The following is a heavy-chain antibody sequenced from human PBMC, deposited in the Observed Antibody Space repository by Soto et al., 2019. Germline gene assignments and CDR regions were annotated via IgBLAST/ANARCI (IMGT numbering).Heavy chain of an antibody. CDR3: ARKYSSSWYSWVEGGVGYYFDY. CDR2: IYYSGST. D-gene: IGHD6-13*01. J-gene: IGHJ4*02. Sequence: QLQLQESGPGLVKPSETLSLTCTVSGGSISSSSYYWGWIRQPTGKGLEWIGSIYYSGSTYYNPSLQGRCTTSVHRSKNQFPLKVSSVTAADRAVYYCARKYSSSWYSWVEGGVGYYFDYWGQGTLVTVSS. CDR1: GGSISSSSYY. V-gene: IGHV4-39*01.